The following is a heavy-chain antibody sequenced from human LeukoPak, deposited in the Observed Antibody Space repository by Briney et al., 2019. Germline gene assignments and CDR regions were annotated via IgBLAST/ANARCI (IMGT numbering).Heavy chain of an antibody. CDR1: GFTFGRYA. J-gene: IGHJ4*02. D-gene: IGHD6-19*01. V-gene: IGHV3-30-3*01. CDR2: ISSDGSNK. CDR3: ARTDTSGWSRPLDC. Sequence: PGGSLRLSCAASGFTFGRYALHWVRQAPGKGLEWVAVISSDGSNKYYAGSVEGRFTISRDNYNNTLLLQMNSLRAEDTAVYYCARTDTSGWSRPLDCRGQGTLVTVSS.